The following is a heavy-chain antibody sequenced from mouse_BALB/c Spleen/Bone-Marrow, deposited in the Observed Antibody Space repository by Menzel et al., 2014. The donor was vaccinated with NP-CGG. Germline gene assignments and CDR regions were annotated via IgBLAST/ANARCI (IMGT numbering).Heavy chain of an antibody. CDR2: IWGGGST. CDR1: GFSLTGYG. Sequence: VQGVESGPGLVAPSQSLSITCTVSGFSLTGYGVSWVRQPPGKGLEWLGMIWGGGSTDYNSALKSRLSISKDNSKSQVFLKVNSLQTEDTARYYYARDSFLITRALDYWGQGTPVTVSS. V-gene: IGHV2-6-7*01. J-gene: IGHJ4*01. CDR3: ARDSFLITRALDY. D-gene: IGHD2-4*01.